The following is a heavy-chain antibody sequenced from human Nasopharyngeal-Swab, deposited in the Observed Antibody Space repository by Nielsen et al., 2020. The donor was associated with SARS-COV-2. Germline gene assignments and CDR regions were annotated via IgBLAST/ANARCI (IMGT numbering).Heavy chain of an antibody. J-gene: IGHJ4*02. D-gene: IGHD4-23*01. CDR2: IYYSGST. CDR3: ARAGDYGGNHDFDY. CDR1: GGSISNYY. Sequence: SETPSPTLTVSGGSISNYYWSWIRQPPGKGLEWIGYIYYSGSTNYNPSLKSRVTISVDTSKNQFSLKLSSVTATDTAVYYCARAGDYGGNHDFDYWGQGTLVTVSS. V-gene: IGHV4-59*01.